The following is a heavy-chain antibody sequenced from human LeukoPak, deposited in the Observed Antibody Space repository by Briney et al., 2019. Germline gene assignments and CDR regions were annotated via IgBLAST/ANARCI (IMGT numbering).Heavy chain of an antibody. J-gene: IGHJ1*01. CDR3: VKDDRYYYDSSRPN. V-gene: IGHV3-64D*06. CDR2: IRRKVGST. Sequence: SGGCLILSCSAPGLTFSISAMHWVRQAPGRGLGDVSPIRRKVGSTSYADSVKGRFTISRDNPKNTLYLQMSSLGAEDSCVYYCVKDDRYYYDSSRPNWAQDTRVTV. CDR1: GLTFSISA. D-gene: IGHD3-22*01.